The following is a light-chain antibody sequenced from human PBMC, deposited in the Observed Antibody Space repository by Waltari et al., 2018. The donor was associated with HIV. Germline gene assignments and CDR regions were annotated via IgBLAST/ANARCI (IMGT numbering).Light chain of an antibody. J-gene: IGKJ1*01. CDR2: VAS. CDR3: QQYGSSPWT. V-gene: IGKV3-20*01. CDR1: QSVSSNY. Sequence: ENVLTQSPGTLSLSPGERATVSCRASQSVSSNYLAWYQQKPGQAPRLLIYVASNRATGIPDRFSGSGSGTDFTLTISSLEPEDFAVYYCQQYGSSPWTFGQGTKVEIK.